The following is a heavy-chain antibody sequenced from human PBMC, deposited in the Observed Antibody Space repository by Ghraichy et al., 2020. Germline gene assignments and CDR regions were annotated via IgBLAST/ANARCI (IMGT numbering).Heavy chain of an antibody. CDR2: IYHSGST. Sequence: SETLSLTCAVSGGSISSGGYSWSWIRQPPGKGLEWIGYIYHSGSTYYNPSLKSRVTISVDRSKNQFSLKLSSVTAADTAVYYCARGVDYGDYYRWFDPWGQGTLVTVSS. D-gene: IGHD4-17*01. J-gene: IGHJ5*02. V-gene: IGHV4-30-2*01. CDR3: ARGVDYGDYYRWFDP. CDR1: GGSISSGGYS.